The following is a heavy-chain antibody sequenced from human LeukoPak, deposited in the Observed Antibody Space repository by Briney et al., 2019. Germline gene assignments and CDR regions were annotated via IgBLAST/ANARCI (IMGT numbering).Heavy chain of an antibody. J-gene: IGHJ4*02. CDR1: GFTVSSNY. D-gene: IGHD3-10*01. CDR3: AKEDDYYGSGSYYNGLF. CDR2: IYSGGST. V-gene: IGHV3-53*05. Sequence: GGSLRLSCAASGFTVSSNYMSWVRQAPGKGLEWVSVIYSGGSTYYADSVKGRFTISRDNSKNTLYLQMSSLRAEDTAVYYCAKEDDYYGSGSYYNGLFWGQGTLVTVSS.